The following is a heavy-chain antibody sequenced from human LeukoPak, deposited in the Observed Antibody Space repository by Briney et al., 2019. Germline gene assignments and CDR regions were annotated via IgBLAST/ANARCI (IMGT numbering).Heavy chain of an antibody. CDR2: VNSDGTQA. CDR1: KFTFSSYW. D-gene: IGHD3-10*02. CDR3: TRGMLRQPPDY. Sequence: PGGSLRLSCAASKFTFSSYWMHWVRRAPGKGLVWVSRVNSDGTQASYADSVKGRFTISRDNSKNTLYLQMNSLRVEDTAIYYCTRGMLRQPPDYWGQGMLVTVSS. V-gene: IGHV3-74*01. J-gene: IGHJ4*02.